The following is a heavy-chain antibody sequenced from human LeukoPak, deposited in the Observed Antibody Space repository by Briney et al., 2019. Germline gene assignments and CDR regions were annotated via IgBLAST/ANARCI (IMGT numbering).Heavy chain of an antibody. CDR1: GGSFSGYY. CDR3: ARDPYCSSTSCYVRDAFDI. J-gene: IGHJ3*02. CDR2: INHSGST. V-gene: IGHV4-34*01. Sequence: SETLSLTCAVYGGSFSGYYWSWIRQPPGKGLEWIWEINHSGSTNYNPSLKSRVTISVDTSKNQFSLKLSSVTAADTAVYYCARDPYCSSTSCYVRDAFDIWGQGTMVTVSS. D-gene: IGHD2-2*01.